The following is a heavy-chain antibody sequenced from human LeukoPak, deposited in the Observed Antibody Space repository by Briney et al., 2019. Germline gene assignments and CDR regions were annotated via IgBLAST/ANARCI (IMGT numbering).Heavy chain of an antibody. V-gene: IGHV3-30*18. J-gene: IGHJ4*02. CDR3: AKEGTEY. CDR2: ISYDGSNK. Sequence: PGRSLRLSCAASGFTFSSYGMRWVRQAPGKGLEWVAVISYDGSNKYYADSVKGRFTISRDNSKNTLYLQMNSLRAEDTAVYYCAKEGTEYWGQGTLVTVSS. CDR1: GFTFSSYG.